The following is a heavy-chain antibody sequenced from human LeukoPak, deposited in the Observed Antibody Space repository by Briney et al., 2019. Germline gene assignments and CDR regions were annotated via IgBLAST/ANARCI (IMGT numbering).Heavy chain of an antibody. Sequence: SETLSLTWVVSGGSIITNDYWWGWIRQPPGKGLEWIGTIDHAGTTFYNVSLKSRVTISVDTPNNQFSLRLNSVGAADTAVYYYARRRDGYNQLDYWGQGTLVTVSS. CDR1: GGSIITNDYW. CDR2: IDHAGTT. CDR3: ARRRDGYNQLDY. J-gene: IGHJ4*02. D-gene: IGHD5-24*01. V-gene: IGHV4-39*01.